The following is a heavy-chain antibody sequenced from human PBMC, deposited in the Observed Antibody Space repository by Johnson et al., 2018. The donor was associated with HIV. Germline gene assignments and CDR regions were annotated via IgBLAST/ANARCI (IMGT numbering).Heavy chain of an antibody. CDR3: PKSVVVVLVGDNDDAFDI. CDR1: GFTFSRYD. J-gene: IGHJ3*02. V-gene: IGHV3-30*18. Sequence: QVQLVESGGGVVQPGRSLRLSCAASGFTFSRYDMHWVRQAPGKGLEWVAFISYDENTEYYVDSVKGRFTISRDNPWNTLYLQMNNLTTEDTAVYYCPKSVVVVLVGDNDDAFDIWGQGTMVTVSS. D-gene: IGHD2-21*01. CDR2: ISYDENTE.